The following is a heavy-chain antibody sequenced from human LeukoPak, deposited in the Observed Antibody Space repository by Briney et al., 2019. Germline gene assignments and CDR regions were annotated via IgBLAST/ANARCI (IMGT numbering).Heavy chain of an antibody. CDR2: IYYSGST. V-gene: IGHV4-39*01. CDR1: GGSISSSSYY. CDR3: ARRDGYNPFDY. J-gene: IGHJ4*02. D-gene: IGHD5-24*01. Sequence: PSETLSLTCTVSGGSISSSSYYWGWIRQPPGKGLEWIGSIYYSGSTYYNPSLKSRVTISVDTSKNQFSLKLSSVTAADTAVCYCARRDGYNPFDYWGQGTLVTVSS.